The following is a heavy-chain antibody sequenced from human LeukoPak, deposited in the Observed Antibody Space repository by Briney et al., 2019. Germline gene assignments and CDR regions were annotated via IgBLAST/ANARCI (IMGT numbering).Heavy chain of an antibody. CDR3: ASAGVDSSGYYSYFQH. CDR1: GGSISSGGYS. J-gene: IGHJ1*01. V-gene: IGHV4-30-2*01. Sequence: PSETLSLTCAVSGGSISSGGYSWSWIRQPPGKGLEWIGYIYHSGSTNYNPSLKSRVTISVDKSMNQFSLKLSSVTAADTAVYYCASAGVDSSGYYSYFQHWGQGTLVTVSS. D-gene: IGHD3-22*01. CDR2: IYHSGST.